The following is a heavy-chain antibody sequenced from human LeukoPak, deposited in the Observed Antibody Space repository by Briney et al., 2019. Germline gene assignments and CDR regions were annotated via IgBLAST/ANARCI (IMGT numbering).Heavy chain of an antibody. CDR3: ARFDPPVYYYASGS. Sequence: PSETLSLTCTVSGGSISSSRYYWVWIRQPPGKGLEWIGSIYFNGSIYYNPSLKSRVTISVDTSKNQFSLKVTSVTAADTAVYYCARFDPPVYYYASGSWGQGTLVTVSS. CDR1: GGSISSSRYY. J-gene: IGHJ4*02. CDR2: IYFNGSI. V-gene: IGHV4-39*01. D-gene: IGHD3-10*01.